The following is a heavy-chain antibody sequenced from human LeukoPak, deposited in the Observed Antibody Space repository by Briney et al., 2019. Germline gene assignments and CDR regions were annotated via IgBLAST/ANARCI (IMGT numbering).Heavy chain of an antibody. J-gene: IGHJ4*02. Sequence: GGSLRLSCAASGFTLSSYSMNWVRQAPGKGLEWVSYISSTSNTIYYADSVKGRFTISRDNAKNSLYLQVNSLRDEDTAVYYCATDWGSSDYWGQGTLVTVSS. CDR3: ATDWGSSDY. V-gene: IGHV3-48*02. CDR1: GFTLSSYS. D-gene: IGHD7-27*01. CDR2: ISSTSNTI.